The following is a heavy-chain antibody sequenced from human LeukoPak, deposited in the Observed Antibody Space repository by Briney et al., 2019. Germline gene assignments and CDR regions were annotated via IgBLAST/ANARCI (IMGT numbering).Heavy chain of an antibody. V-gene: IGHV4-34*01. CDR1: GGSFSGYY. Sequence: PSETLSLTCAVYGGSFSGYYWSWIRQPPGKGLEWIGEINHSGSTNYNPSLKSRVTISVDTPKNQFSLKLSSVTAADTAVYYCARTYWGYFDYWGQGTLVTVSS. J-gene: IGHJ4*02. CDR3: ARTYWGYFDY. D-gene: IGHD3-16*01. CDR2: INHSGST.